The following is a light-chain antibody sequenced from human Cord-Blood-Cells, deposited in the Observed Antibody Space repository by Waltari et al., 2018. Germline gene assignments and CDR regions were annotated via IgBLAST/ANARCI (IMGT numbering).Light chain of an antibody. J-gene: IGKJ5*01. CDR2: DAS. CDR1: QSVSSY. V-gene: IGKV3-11*01. CDR3: QQRSNWLPIT. Sequence: EIVLTQSPATLSLSPGDRATLSCRASQSVSSYLAWYQQTPGQAPRLLIYDASNRATGIPARFSGSGSGTDFTLTISSLEPEDFAVYYCQQRSNWLPITFGQGTRLEIK.